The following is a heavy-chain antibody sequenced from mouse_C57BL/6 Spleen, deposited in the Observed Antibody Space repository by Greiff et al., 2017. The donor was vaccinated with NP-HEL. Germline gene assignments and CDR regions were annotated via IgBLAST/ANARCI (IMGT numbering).Heavy chain of an antibody. CDR2: ISGGGGNT. J-gene: IGHJ1*03. Sequence: EVMLVESGGGLVKPGGSLKLSCAASGFTFSSYTMSWVRQTPEKRLEWVATISGGGGNTYYPDSVKGRFTISRDNAKNTLYLQMSSLRSEDTALYYCARYDGYWYFDVWGTGTTVTVSS. CDR3: ARYDGYWYFDV. V-gene: IGHV5-9*01. CDR1: GFTFSSYT. D-gene: IGHD2-3*01.